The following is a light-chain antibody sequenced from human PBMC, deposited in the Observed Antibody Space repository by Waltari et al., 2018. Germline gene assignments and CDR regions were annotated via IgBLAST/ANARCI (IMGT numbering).Light chain of an antibody. CDR1: SSNIGSNP. CDR3: AAWDDSLDGHVV. J-gene: IGLJ2*01. CDR2: SNG. V-gene: IGLV1-44*01. Sequence: QSVLTQPPSASGTPGHRVTISCSGTSSNIGSNPVNWYQQLPGTAPKLLIYSNGQRPSGVPDRFSGSKSGTSASLAISGLQSEDEADYYCAAWDDSLDGHVVFGGGTKVTVL.